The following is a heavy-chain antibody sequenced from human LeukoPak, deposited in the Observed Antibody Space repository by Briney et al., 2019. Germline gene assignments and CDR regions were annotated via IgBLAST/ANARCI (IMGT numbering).Heavy chain of an antibody. D-gene: IGHD2-2*01. CDR3: TSGYCSGTSCYAAGGGY. CDR2: ISSSGSTI. J-gene: IGHJ4*02. CDR1: GFTFSSYE. V-gene: IGHV3-48*03. Sequence: PGGSLRLSCAASGFTFSSYEMNWVRQAPGKGLEWVSYISSSGSTIYYADSVKGRFTISRDNAKNSLYLQMNSLKTEDTAMYYCTSGYCSGTSCYAAGGGYLGQGTLVTVSS.